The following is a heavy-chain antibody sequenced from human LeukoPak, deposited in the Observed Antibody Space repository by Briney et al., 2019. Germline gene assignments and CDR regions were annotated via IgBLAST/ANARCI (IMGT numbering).Heavy chain of an antibody. CDR3: ARHRAGYDIDW. CDR2: HYYSGST. CDR1: GGSINSSGYD. J-gene: IGHJ4*02. Sequence: SETLSLTCTVSGGSINSSGYDWGWIRQRPGKGREWVGRHYYSGSTYYHPSLRSRVTISVDTSKNQFSLSLNSVTAADTAVYYCARHRAGYDIDWWGQGTLVTVSS. D-gene: IGHD3-9*01. V-gene: IGHV4-39*01.